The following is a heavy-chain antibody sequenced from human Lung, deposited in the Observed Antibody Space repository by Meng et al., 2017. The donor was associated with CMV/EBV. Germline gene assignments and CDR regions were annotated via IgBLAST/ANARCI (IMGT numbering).Heavy chain of an antibody. CDR1: GFTFSSYW. Sequence: SCAASGFTFSSYWMSWVRQAPGKGLEWVANIKQDGSEKYYVDSVKGRFTISRDNAKNSLYLQMNSLRAEDTAVYYCARGGRTRLRYFDWLFLFDYWG. CDR3: ARGGRTRLRYFDWLFLFDY. D-gene: IGHD3-9*01. CDR2: IKQDGSEK. J-gene: IGHJ4*01. V-gene: IGHV3-7*04.